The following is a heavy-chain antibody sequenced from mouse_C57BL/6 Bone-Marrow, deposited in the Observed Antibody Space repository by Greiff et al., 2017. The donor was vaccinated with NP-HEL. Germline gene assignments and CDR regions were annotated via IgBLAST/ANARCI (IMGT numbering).Heavy chain of an antibody. CDR1: GYTFTDYY. Sequence: EVQLQQSGPELVKPGASVKISCKASGYTFTDYYMNWVKQSHGKSLEWIGDINPNNGGTSYNQKFKGKATLTVDKFSSTAYMELRSLTSEDSAVYYCARSRPIYYGNSAWFAYWGQGTLVTVSA. D-gene: IGHD2-1*01. CDR3: ARSRPIYYGNSAWFAY. V-gene: IGHV1-26*01. CDR2: INPNNGGT. J-gene: IGHJ3*01.